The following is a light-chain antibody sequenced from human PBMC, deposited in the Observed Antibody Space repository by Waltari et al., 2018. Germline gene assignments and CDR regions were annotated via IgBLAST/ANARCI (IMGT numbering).Light chain of an antibody. CDR3: SSYTSSSTLPWV. CDR1: SSDVGCYNY. J-gene: IGLJ3*02. Sequence: QSALTQPASVSGSPGQSITISCPGTSSDVGCYNYVSWYQQHPGKAPKLMIYDVSNRPSGVSNRFSGSKSGNTASLTISGLQAEDEADYYCSSYTSSSTLPWVFGGGTKLTVL. CDR2: DVS. V-gene: IGLV2-14*03.